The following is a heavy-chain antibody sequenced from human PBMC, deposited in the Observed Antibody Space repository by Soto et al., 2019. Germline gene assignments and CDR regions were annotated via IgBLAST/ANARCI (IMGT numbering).Heavy chain of an antibody. D-gene: IGHD2-15*01. CDR1: GGTFSRYT. V-gene: IGHV1-69*02. CDR3: ASHFTGGLVLGASPPGGDNYGWDV. CDR2: IIPILDIP. J-gene: IGHJ6*02. Sequence: QVQLVQSGAEVKKPGSSVKVSCKASGGTFSRYTFTWVRQAPGQGLEWMGRIIPILDIPNYAQNFQGRVNITADKSASTAYLELSRLTSADTAVYYCASHFTGGLVLGASPPGGDNYGWDVWGQGTTVTVSS.